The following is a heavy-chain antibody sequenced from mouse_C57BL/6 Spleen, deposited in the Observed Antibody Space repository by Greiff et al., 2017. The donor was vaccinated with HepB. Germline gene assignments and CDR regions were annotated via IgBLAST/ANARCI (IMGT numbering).Heavy chain of an antibody. CDR3: ARRERDFDV. CDR1: GYSFTGYY. J-gene: IGHJ1*03. Sequence: EVQLQQSGPELVKPGASVKISCKASGYSFTGYYMNWVKQSPEKSLEWIGEINPSTGGTTYNQKFKAKATLTVDKSSSTAYMQLKSLTSEDSAVYYCARRERDFDVWGTGTTVTVSS. V-gene: IGHV1-42*01. CDR2: INPSTGGT.